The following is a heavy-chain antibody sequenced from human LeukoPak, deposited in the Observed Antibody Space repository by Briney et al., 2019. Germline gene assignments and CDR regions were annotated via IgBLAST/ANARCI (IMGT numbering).Heavy chain of an antibody. J-gene: IGHJ4*02. V-gene: IGHV3-48*04. Sequence: GGSLRLSCAASGFTLSSYWMNWVRQAPGKGLEWVSYISSSSSTIYYADSVKGRFTISRDNAKNSLYLQMNSLRAEDTAVYYCASMQELRGPWDLGFDYWGQGTLVTVSS. D-gene: IGHD1-26*01. CDR2: ISSSSSTI. CDR3: ASMQELRGPWDLGFDY. CDR1: GFTLSSYW.